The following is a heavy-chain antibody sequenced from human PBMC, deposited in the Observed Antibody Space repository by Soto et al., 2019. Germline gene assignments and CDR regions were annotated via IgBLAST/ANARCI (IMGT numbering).Heavy chain of an antibody. Sequence: QVQLQESGPGLVKASQTLSLTCTLSGASVSSAEHYWSWIRQPPGKGLEWIGYTYYSGGSYYNAILQRRVSISVDTSQNQLSLRLTSVTAADTAVYYCARLSGYDPAGAADKWGPGILVSVSS. CDR1: GASVSSAEHY. J-gene: IGHJ4*02. CDR3: ARLSGYDPAGAADK. CDR2: TYYSGGS. D-gene: IGHD5-12*01. V-gene: IGHV4-30-4*01.